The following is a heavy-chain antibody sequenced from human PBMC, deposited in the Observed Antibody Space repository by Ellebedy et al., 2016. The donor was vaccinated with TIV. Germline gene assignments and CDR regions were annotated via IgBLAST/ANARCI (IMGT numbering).Heavy chain of an antibody. D-gene: IGHD6-6*01. J-gene: IGHJ4*02. CDR2: ISWNSGTT. CDR1: GFTFDDYA. V-gene: IGHV3-9*01. CDR3: ARDLRITARDYYLDY. Sequence: GGSLRLSXAASGFTFDDYAMHWVRQAPGKGLEWVSDISWNSGTTDYADFVKGRFTISRDNAKNSLYLQMNRLRADDTAFYYCARDLRITARDYYLDYWGQGTLVTVSS.